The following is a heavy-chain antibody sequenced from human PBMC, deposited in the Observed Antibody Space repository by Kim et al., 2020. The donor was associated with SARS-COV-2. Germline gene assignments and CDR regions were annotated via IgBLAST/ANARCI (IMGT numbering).Heavy chain of an antibody. D-gene: IGHD1-20*01. CDR3: ARDMTGTTSVYYYGMDV. Sequence: SVKDRFTISRDNAKNSLYRQMNSRRAEDTAVYYCARDMTGTTSVYYYGMDVWGQGTTVTVSS. J-gene: IGHJ6*02. V-gene: IGHV3-11*01.